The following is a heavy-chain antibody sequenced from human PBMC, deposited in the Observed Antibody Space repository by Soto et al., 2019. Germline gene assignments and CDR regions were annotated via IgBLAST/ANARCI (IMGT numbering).Heavy chain of an antibody. CDR1: GFTFSSYA. V-gene: IGHV3-23*01. D-gene: IGHD7-27*01. Sequence: EVQLLESGGGLVQPGGSLRLSCAASGFTFSSYAMSWVRQAPGKGLEWVSAISGSADSTSYADSVKGRFTISRDNSKNTLYLQLNSLRAEDTAVYYCAKVLFWGSGSSRYMDVWGKGTTVTVSS. J-gene: IGHJ6*03. CDR2: ISGSADST. CDR3: AKVLFWGSGSSRYMDV.